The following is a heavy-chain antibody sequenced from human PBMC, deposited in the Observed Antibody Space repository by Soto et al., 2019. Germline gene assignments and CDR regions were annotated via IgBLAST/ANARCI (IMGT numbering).Heavy chain of an antibody. Sequence: EVQLLESGGDLVQPGGSLRLSCAASRFTFSSYAMSWVRQAPGKGLEWVSAISASGDNTYYADSVKGRFTISRDNSKNTLYLQRNTLRAGDTAIYYCAGGGEWSFNFEYWGRGPLVTVSS. CDR2: ISASGDNT. J-gene: IGHJ4*02. V-gene: IGHV3-23*01. D-gene: IGHD3-3*01. CDR3: AGGGEWSFNFEY. CDR1: RFTFSSYA.